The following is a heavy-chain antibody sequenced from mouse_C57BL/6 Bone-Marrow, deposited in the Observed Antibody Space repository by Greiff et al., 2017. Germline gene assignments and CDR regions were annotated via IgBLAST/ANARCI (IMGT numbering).Heavy chain of an antibody. CDR3: ARGGHYYGSSWGFAY. CDR2: INPGSGGT. D-gene: IGHD1-1*01. CDR1: GYAFTNYL. V-gene: IGHV1-54*01. Sequence: QVQLQQSGAELVRPGTSVKVSCKASGYAFTNYLIEWVKQRPGQGLEWIGVINPGSGGTNYNEKFKGKATLTADKSSSTAYMQLSSLTSEDSAVYFCARGGHYYGSSWGFAYWGQGTLVTVSA. J-gene: IGHJ3*01.